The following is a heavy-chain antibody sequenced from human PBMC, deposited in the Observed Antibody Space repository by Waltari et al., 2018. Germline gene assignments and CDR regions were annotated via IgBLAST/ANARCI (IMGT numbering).Heavy chain of an antibody. D-gene: IGHD3-10*01. V-gene: IGHV4-34*01. CDR2: INHSGST. Sequence: QVQLQQWGAGLLKPSETLSLTCAVYGGSFSGYYWSWIRQPPGKGLEWIGEINHSGSTNYTPSRKSRVTISVDTSKNQFSLKLSSVTAADTAVYYCARGGVTMVRGVIGKRGYYMDVWGQGTLVTVSS. CDR3: ARGGVTMVRGVIGKRGYYMDV. CDR1: GGSFSGYY. J-gene: IGHJ4*02.